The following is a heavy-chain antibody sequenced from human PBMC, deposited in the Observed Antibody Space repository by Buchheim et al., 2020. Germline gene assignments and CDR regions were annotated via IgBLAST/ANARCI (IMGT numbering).Heavy chain of an antibody. J-gene: IGHJ4*02. D-gene: IGHD2-2*01. CDR3: AKDCSSTSCYQDY. Sequence: EVQLLESGGGLVQPGGSLRLSCAASGFTFSSYAMTWVRQAPGKGLEWVSVISGSGYDTYYADSVKGRFTISRDNSKNTLYLQMNSLRAEDTAIYYCAKDCSSTSCYQDYWGQGTL. CDR2: ISGSGYDT. V-gene: IGHV3-23*01. CDR1: GFTFSSYA.